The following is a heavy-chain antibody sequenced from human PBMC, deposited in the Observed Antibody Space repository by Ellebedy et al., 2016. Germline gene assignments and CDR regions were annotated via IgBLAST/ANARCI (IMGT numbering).Heavy chain of an antibody. CDR1: GYTFTSYG. J-gene: IGHJ4*02. CDR2: ISAYNGNT. D-gene: IGHD6-13*01. Sequence: ASVKVSXKASGYTFTSYGISWVRQAPGQGLEWMGWISAYNGNTNYAQKLQGRVTMTTDTSTSTAYMELRSLRSDDTAVYYCARDRIAAAGTVNDYWGQGTLVTVSS. V-gene: IGHV1-18*01. CDR3: ARDRIAAAGTVNDY.